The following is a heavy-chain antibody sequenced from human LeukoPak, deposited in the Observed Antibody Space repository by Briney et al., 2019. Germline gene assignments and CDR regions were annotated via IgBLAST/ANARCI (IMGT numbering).Heavy chain of an antibody. CDR3: VRSYDY. V-gene: IGHV3-74*01. CDR2: IKTDGSIT. Sequence: GGSLRLSCAASGFTVSSYWMHWVRPAQGKGLEWGSRIKTDGSITNYADSVRGRFTISRDNAKKTVYLQINRLRAEDTAVYYCVRSYDYGGQGTLVTVSS. J-gene: IGHJ4*02. CDR1: GFTVSSYW.